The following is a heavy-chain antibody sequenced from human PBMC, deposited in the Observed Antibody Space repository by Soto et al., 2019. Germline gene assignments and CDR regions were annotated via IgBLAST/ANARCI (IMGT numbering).Heavy chain of an antibody. CDR2: INHRGST. V-gene: IGHV4-34*01. CDR3: ARVDDY. Sequence: QVQLQQWGAGLLKPSETLSLTCAVYGGSFSGYYWSWIRQPPGKGLEWIGEINHRGSTKYSPSLKSRVSISVDASKNQFSLKLSSVTAAYTAVYYCARVDDYWGQGTLVTVSS. CDR1: GGSFSGYY. J-gene: IGHJ4*02.